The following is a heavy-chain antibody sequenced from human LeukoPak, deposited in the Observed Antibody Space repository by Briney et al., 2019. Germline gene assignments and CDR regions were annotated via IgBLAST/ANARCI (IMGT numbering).Heavy chain of an antibody. Sequence: GGSLRLSCAASGFTISNYGMHWVRQAPGKGLEWVAVIRYDGNNKYYADSVKGRFTISRDNSKNTLYLQMNSLRAEDTAVYYCAKEGALRDFDYWGQGALVTVSS. CDR3: AKEGALRDFDY. J-gene: IGHJ4*02. V-gene: IGHV3-30*02. CDR1: GFTISNYG. D-gene: IGHD3-16*01. CDR2: IRYDGNNK.